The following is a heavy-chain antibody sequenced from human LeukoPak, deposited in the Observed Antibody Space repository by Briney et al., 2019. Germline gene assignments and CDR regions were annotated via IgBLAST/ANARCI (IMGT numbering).Heavy chain of an antibody. CDR2: MNPNSGNT. Sequence: VSVKVSCKASGYTFTSYDINWVRQATGQGLEWMGWMNPNSGNTGYAQKFQGRVTITRNTSISTAYMELSSLRSEDTAVYYCARSNWNYGGDFDYWGQGTLVTVSS. J-gene: IGHJ4*02. CDR1: GYTFTSYD. D-gene: IGHD1-7*01. CDR3: ARSNWNYGGDFDY. V-gene: IGHV1-8*03.